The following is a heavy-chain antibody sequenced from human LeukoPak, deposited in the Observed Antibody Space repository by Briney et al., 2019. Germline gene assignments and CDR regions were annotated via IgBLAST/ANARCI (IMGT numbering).Heavy chain of an antibody. CDR1: GGSISSYY. J-gene: IGHJ4*02. CDR2: IYTSGST. CDR3: ARQYCGGDCYRTFRAEIDY. Sequence: SETLSLTCTVSGGSISSYYWSWIRQPAGKGLEWIGRIYTSGSTNYNPSLKSRVTISVDTSKNQFSLKLSSVTAADTAVYYCARQYCGGDCYRTFRAEIDYWGQGTLVTVSS. V-gene: IGHV4-4*07. D-gene: IGHD2-21*02.